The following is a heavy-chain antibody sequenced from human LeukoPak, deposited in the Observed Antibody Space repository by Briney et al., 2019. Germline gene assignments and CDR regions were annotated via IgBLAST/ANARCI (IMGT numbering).Heavy chain of an antibody. V-gene: IGHV3-30-3*01. CDR1: GFTFSSYA. J-gene: IGHJ5*02. D-gene: IGHD2-2*01. CDR3: AREAEDIVVVPAAIFWFDP. Sequence: PGGSLRLSCAASGFTFSSYAMHWVRQAPGKGLEWVAVISYDGSNKYYADSVKGRFTISRDNSKNTLYLQMNSLRAEDTAVYYCAREAEDIVVVPAAIFWFDPWGQGTLVTVPS. CDR2: ISYDGSNK.